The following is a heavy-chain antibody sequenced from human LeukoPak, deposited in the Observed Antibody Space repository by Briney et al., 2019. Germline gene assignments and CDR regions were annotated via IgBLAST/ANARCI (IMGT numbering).Heavy chain of an antibody. J-gene: IGHJ1*01. CDR1: GFTFSSYA. Sequence: GGSLRLSCAASGFTFSSYAMHWVRQAPGKGLEWVAVISYDGSNKYYADSVKGRFTISRDNSKNTLYLQMNSLRAEDTAVYYCARDGKGSGVYFRHWGQGTLVTVSS. V-gene: IGHV3-30*04. CDR3: ARDGKGSGVYFRH. D-gene: IGHD6-19*01. CDR2: ISYDGSNK.